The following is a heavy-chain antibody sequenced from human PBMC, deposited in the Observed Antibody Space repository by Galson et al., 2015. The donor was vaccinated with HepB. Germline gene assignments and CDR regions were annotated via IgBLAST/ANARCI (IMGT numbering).Heavy chain of an antibody. CDR1: GDSVSNNNAA. CDR2: TYYRARWYS. D-gene: IGHD2-2*01. Sequence: CAISGDSVSNNNAAWYWIRQSPSRGLEWLGRTYYRARWYSDYTVSLRSRITINADTSKNQFSLQLNSVTPEDTAVYYFARVPGTIYYYGMDVLGQGTTVTVSS. CDR3: ARVPGTIYYYGMDV. J-gene: IGHJ6*02. V-gene: IGHV6-1*01.